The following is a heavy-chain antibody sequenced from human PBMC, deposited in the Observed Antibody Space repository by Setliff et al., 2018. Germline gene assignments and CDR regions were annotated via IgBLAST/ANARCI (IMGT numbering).Heavy chain of an antibody. V-gene: IGHV1-18*01. CDR1: GYTFSNFG. J-gene: IGHJ5*02. Sequence: ASVKVSCKASGYTFSNFGVSWVRQAPVQGLEWLGWISGYNGNTNYAQRLRGRVTMTTDTFTKKAYMELRSLTSDDTAISSCVRDRTSFVVPPEEAWFEPWGQGTLVTVS. D-gene: IGHD2-2*01. CDR2: ISGYNGNT. CDR3: VRDRTSFVVPPEEAWFEP.